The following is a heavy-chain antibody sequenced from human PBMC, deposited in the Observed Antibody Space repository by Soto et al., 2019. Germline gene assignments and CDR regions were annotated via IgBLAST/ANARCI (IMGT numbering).Heavy chain of an antibody. CDR1: GGSISSGGYY. Sequence: PSETLSLTCTLSGGSISSGGYYWSWIRQHPGKGLEWIGYIYYSGNTYYNPSLKSRVTISVDTSKNQFSLKLSSVTAADTAVYYCAREGGYSYGSPYGSGAFDIWGQGTMVTVSS. J-gene: IGHJ3*02. D-gene: IGHD5-18*01. CDR2: IYYSGNT. V-gene: IGHV4-31*03. CDR3: AREGGYSYGSPYGSGAFDI.